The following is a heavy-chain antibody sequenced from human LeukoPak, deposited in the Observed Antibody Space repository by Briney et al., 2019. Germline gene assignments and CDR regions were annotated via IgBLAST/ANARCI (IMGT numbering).Heavy chain of an antibody. CDR3: ARRAAAGPIY. Sequence: SETLSLTCPVYGGSFSGYSWSWIRQPPGKGLEWIGEINHSVSTNNNPTLKSGFTISVDTSNNQFSLKLSSVTAADTAVYYCARRAAAGPIYWGQGTLVTVSS. CDR1: GGSFSGYS. CDR2: INHSVST. V-gene: IGHV4-34*01. J-gene: IGHJ4*02. D-gene: IGHD6-25*01.